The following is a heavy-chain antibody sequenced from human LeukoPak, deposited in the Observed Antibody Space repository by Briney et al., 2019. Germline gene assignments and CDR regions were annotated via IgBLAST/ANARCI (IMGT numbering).Heavy chain of an antibody. Sequence: PGGSLRLSCAASGFTFSSYSMNWVRQAPGKGLEWVSSVSSSSSYIYYADSVKGRFTISRDNAKNSLYLQMNSLRAGDTAVYYCARDRSGWSKFDYWGQGTLVTVSS. CDR3: ARDRSGWSKFDY. CDR2: VSSSSSYI. J-gene: IGHJ4*02. D-gene: IGHD6-19*01. CDR1: GFTFSSYS. V-gene: IGHV3-21*01.